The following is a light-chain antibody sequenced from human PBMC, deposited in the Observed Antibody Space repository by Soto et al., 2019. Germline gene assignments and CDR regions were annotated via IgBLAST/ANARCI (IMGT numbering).Light chain of an antibody. CDR1: SSDVGGYNY. CDR2: DVS. Sequence: QSALTQPASVSGSPGQSITISCTGTSSDVGGYNYVSWYHQHPGKAPKLMIYDVSNRPSGVSNRFSGSKSGNTASLTISGLQAEDEADYYCSSYTSSSTLEVFGGGTKVTVL. CDR3: SSYTSSSTLEV. J-gene: IGLJ2*01. V-gene: IGLV2-14*01.